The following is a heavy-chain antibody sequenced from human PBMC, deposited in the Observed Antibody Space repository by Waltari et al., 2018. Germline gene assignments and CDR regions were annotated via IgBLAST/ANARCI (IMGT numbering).Heavy chain of an antibody. CDR3: ARTRSIAARRVYFDY. CDR1: GGYFGGYY. J-gene: IGHJ4*02. CDR2: INHSGST. D-gene: IGHD6-6*01. Sequence: QVQLQQWGAGLLKPSEALSLPCAVYGGYFGGYYWRWIRPPPGKGLEWIGEINHSGSTNYNPSLKSRVTISVDTSKNQFSLKLSSVTAADTAVYYCARTRSIAARRVYFDYWGQGTLVTVSS. V-gene: IGHV4-34*01.